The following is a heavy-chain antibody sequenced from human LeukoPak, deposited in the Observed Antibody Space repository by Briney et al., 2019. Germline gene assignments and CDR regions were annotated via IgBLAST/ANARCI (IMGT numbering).Heavy chain of an antibody. V-gene: IGHV3-7*01. CDR3: ARTTAGY. Sequence: GGSLRLSCAASGITFSFYGMSWVHQAPGKGLEWVATIKPDGNDKYYVDSVKGRFTISRDNAKNSLYLQMDSLRVEDTAVYYCARTTAGYWGQGTLVTVSS. CDR2: IKPDGNDK. CDR1: GITFSFYG. D-gene: IGHD1-1*01. J-gene: IGHJ4*02.